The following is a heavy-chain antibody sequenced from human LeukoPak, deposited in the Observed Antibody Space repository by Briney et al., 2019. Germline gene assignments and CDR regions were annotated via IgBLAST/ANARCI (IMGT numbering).Heavy chain of an antibody. J-gene: IGHJ4*02. Sequence: GGSLRLSCAASGFTFSEYTMHWVRQAPSKGLEWVAVISHDGREIYYADSVKGRFTTSRDDSMSTMYLQMNSLRAEDTALYYCARGRSDSGAYCYFGSWGQGTPVTVSS. CDR1: GFTFSEYT. V-gene: IGHV3-30*03. CDR3: ARGRSDSGAYCYFGS. D-gene: IGHD3-22*01. CDR2: ISHDGREI.